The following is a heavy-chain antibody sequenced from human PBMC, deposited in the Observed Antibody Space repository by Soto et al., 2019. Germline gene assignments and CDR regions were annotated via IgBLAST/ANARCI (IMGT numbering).Heavy chain of an antibody. Sequence: GGSLRLSCAASGFTFISYSMNWVRQAPGKGLKWVSSISSSSSYIYYADSVKGRFTISRDNAKNSLYLQMNSLRAEDTAVYYCARDHGLSSYAFDIWGQGTMVTVSS. CDR3: ARDHGLSSYAFDI. CDR1: GFTFISYS. J-gene: IGHJ3*02. CDR2: ISSSSSYI. V-gene: IGHV3-21*01. D-gene: IGHD2-15*01.